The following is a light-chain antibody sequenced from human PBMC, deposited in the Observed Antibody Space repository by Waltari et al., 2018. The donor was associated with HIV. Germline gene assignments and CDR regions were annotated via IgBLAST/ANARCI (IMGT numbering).Light chain of an antibody. CDR1: SSNVGRNT. CDR2: SNN. J-gene: IGLJ2*01. V-gene: IGLV1-44*01. CDR3: AAWDDSLNGVV. Sequence: QSVLTQPPSASGPPGPRVPISCSGSSSNVGRNTVNWYQKLPGMVPKLLIYSNNQRPSGVPDRFSGSKSGTSASLAISGLQSEDEADYYCAAWDDSLNGVVFGGGTKLTVL.